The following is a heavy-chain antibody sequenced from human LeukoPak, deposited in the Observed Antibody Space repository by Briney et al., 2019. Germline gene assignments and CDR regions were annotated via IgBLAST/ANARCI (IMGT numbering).Heavy chain of an antibody. J-gene: IGHJ4*02. CDR1: GGSISSGGYY. D-gene: IGHD6-13*01. CDR2: IYYSGST. CDR3: ARDGRRYSSSWYYFDC. Sequence: PSETLSLTCTVSGGSISSGGYYWSWIRQPPGKGLEWIGYIYYSGSTYYNPSLKSRVTISVDTSKNQFSLKLSSVTAADTAVYYCARDGRRYSSSWYYFDCWGQGTLVTVSS. V-gene: IGHV4-31*03.